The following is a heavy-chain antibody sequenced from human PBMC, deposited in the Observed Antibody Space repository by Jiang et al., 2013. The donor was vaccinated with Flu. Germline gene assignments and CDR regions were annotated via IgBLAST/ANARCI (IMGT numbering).Heavy chain of an antibody. D-gene: IGHD3-10*01. CDR3: ARGRGRWGFVYYGSGSDAPPRIHIFDY. CDR1: GGSFSGYY. J-gene: IGHJ4*02. V-gene: IGHV4-34*01. CDR2: INHSGST. Sequence: LLKPSETLSLTCAVYGGSFSGYYWSWIRQPPGKGLEWIGEINHSGSTNYNPSLKSRVTISVDTSKNQFSLKLSSVTAADTAVYYCARGRGRWGFVYYGSGSDAPPRIHIFDYWGQGTLVTVSS.